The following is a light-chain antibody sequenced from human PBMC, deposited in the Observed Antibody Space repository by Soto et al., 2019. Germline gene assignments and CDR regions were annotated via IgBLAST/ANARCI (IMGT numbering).Light chain of an antibody. V-gene: IGKV3-20*01. CDR2: GTS. Sequence: EMVLTQSPGTLPLSPGDRATLSSMASQSVASNYLAWYQQKPGQAPGLLIYGTSTRASGVPDRFSGSGSGTEFTLTISRLEPEDFAVYYCQQYGSSPQTFGQGTKVDIK. J-gene: IGKJ1*01. CDR3: QQYGSSPQT. CDR1: QSVASNY.